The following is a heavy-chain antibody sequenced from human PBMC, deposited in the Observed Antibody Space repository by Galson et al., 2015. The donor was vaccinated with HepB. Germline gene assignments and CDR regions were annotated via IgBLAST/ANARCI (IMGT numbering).Heavy chain of an antibody. Sequence: SVKVSCKASGGTFSSYAISWVRQAPGQGLEWMGRIIPILGIANYAQKFQGRVTITADKSTSTAYIELSSLRAEDTAVYYCASGIVVVPAANARHYYYYYYMDVWGKGTTVTVSS. CDR3: ASGIVVVPAANARHYYYYYYMDV. CDR2: IIPILGIA. J-gene: IGHJ6*03. D-gene: IGHD2-2*01. V-gene: IGHV1-69*04. CDR1: GGTFSSYA.